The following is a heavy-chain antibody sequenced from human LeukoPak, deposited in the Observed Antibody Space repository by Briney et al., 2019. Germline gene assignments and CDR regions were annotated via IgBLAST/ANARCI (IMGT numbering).Heavy chain of an antibody. CDR3: ARDQRDIVVVPAALDY. D-gene: IGHD2-2*01. Sequence: ASVKVSCKASGYTFTSYGISWVRQAPGQGLEWMGWISAYNGNTNYAQKLQGRVTMTTDTSTSTAYMELRSLRSDDTAVYYCARDQRDIVVVPAALDYWGQGTLVTVSS. CDR2: ISAYNGNT. J-gene: IGHJ4*02. CDR1: GYTFTSYG. V-gene: IGHV1-18*01.